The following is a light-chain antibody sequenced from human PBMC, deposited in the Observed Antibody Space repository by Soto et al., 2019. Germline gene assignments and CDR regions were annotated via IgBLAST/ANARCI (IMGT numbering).Light chain of an antibody. CDR2: GAS. J-gene: IGKJ4*01. V-gene: IGKV3-20*01. CDR1: QSLSGSY. Sequence: EIALTQSPGTLSLSPGDRATLYCRTSQSLSGSYLAWYQQKPGQAPRLLIYGASSRATGIPDRFSGSGSGTNFTLTISRLEPEYLAVYYCQQYDNSPLTFGGGTKVEIK. CDR3: QQYDNSPLT.